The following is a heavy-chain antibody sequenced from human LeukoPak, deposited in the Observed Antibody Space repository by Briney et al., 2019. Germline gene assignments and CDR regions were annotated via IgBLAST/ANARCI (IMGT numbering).Heavy chain of an antibody. CDR1: GGSISSYY. Sequence: PSETLSLTCTVSGGSISSYYWNWIRQPPGKGLEWIEYIYYSGSTNYNPSLKSRVTISVDMSENQFSLKLSSVTAADTAVYYCARENYDSSGYNNWFDPWGQGTLVTVSS. D-gene: IGHD3-22*01. J-gene: IGHJ5*02. CDR3: ARENYDSSGYNNWFDP. V-gene: IGHV4-59*01. CDR2: IYYSGST.